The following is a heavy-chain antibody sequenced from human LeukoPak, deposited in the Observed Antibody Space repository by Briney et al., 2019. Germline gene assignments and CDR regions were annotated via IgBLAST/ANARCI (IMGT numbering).Heavy chain of an antibody. CDR2: INPNSGAT. Sequence: ASVKVSCKASGYTFTDYYMHWVRQAPGQGPEWVGWINPNSGATNYAQKFQGRITMTRDTSISTAYMELSRLRSDDTAVYYCVGGSRVNTIPDIYFDYWGQGTLVTVSS. D-gene: IGHD2-2*01. V-gene: IGHV1-2*02. CDR3: VGGSRVNTIPDIYFDY. CDR1: GYTFTDYY. J-gene: IGHJ4*02.